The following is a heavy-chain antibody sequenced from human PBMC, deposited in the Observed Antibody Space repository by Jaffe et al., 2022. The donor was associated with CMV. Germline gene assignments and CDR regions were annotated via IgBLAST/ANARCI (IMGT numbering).Heavy chain of an antibody. CDR1: GYTLTELS. D-gene: IGHD3-22*01. V-gene: IGHV1-24*01. Sequence: QVQLVQSGAEVKKPGASVKVSCKVSGYTLTELSMHWVRQAPGKGLEWMGGFDPEDGETIYAQKFQGRVTMTEDTSTDTAYMELSSLRSEDTAVYYCASPWRPTYYYDSSGYADAFDIWGQGTMVTVSS. J-gene: IGHJ3*02. CDR3: ASPWRPTYYYDSSGYADAFDI. CDR2: FDPEDGET.